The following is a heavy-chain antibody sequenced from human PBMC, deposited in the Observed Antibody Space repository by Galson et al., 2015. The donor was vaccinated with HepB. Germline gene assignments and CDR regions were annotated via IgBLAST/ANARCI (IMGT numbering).Heavy chain of an antibody. CDR2: ISYDGSNK. CDR1: GFTFSSYA. V-gene: IGHV3-30-3*01. J-gene: IGHJ6*02. CDR3: ASKDILTGPDYYGMDV. D-gene: IGHD3-9*01. Sequence: SLRLSCAASGFTFSSYAMHWVRQAPGKGLEWVAVISYDGSNKYYADSVKGRFTISRDNSKNTLYLQMNSLRAEDTAAYYCASKDILTGPDYYGMDVWGQGTRSPSP.